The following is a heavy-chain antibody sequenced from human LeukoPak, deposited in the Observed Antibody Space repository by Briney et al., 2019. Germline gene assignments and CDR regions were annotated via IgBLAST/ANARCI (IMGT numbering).Heavy chain of an antibody. CDR1: GFTFSSYG. CDR2: ISYDGSNK. J-gene: IGHJ4*02. D-gene: IGHD3-9*01. CDR3: AKGITIFDY. V-gene: IGHV3-30*18. Sequence: GGSLRLSCAASGFTFSSYGMHWVRQAPGKGLEWVAVISYDGSNKYYADSVKGRFTISRDNSKNTLYLQMNSLRAEDTAVYYYAKGITIFDYWGQGTLVTVSS.